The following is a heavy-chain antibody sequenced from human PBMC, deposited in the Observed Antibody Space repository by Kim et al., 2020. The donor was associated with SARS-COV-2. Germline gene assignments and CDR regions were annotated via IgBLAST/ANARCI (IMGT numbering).Heavy chain of an antibody. V-gene: IGHV3-74*01. CDR2: INSDGSST. Sequence: LSLTCAASGFTFSSYWMHWVRQAPGKGLVWVSRINSDGSSTSYADSVKGRFTISRDNAKNTLYLQMNSLRAEDTAVYYCARGGSSGFPPRWGQGTLVTVSS. CDR3: ARGGSSGFPPR. CDR1: GFTFSSYW. J-gene: IGHJ4*02. D-gene: IGHD6-6*01.